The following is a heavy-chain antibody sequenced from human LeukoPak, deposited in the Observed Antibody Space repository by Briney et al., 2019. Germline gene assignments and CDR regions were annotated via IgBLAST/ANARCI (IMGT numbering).Heavy chain of an antibody. J-gene: IGHJ4*02. CDR1: GFTFTTYW. Sequence: PGGSLRLSCAASGFTFTTYWMSWVRGAPGKGLEWVANIKQGGTERYYVDSVKGRFTISRDNVKNSLYLQMNSLRVEDTAVYYCAKVAKYYYGSETYYFFEHWGQGTPVTASS. V-gene: IGHV3-7*01. CDR3: AKVAKYYYGSETYYFFEH. D-gene: IGHD3-10*01. CDR2: IKQGGTER.